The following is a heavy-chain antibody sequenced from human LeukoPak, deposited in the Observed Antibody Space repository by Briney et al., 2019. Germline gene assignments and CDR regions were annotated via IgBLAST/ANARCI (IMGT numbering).Heavy chain of an antibody. CDR1: GFTFSSYS. D-gene: IGHD2-21*01. V-gene: IGHV3-21*01. CDR3: ARDFGGETDY. Sequence: GGSLRLSCAASGFTFSSYSMNWVRQAPGKGLEWVSSISSSSSYIYYAGSVKGRFTISRDNAKNSLYLQMNSLRAEDTAVYYCARDFGGETDYWGQGTLVTVSS. J-gene: IGHJ4*02. CDR2: ISSSSSYI.